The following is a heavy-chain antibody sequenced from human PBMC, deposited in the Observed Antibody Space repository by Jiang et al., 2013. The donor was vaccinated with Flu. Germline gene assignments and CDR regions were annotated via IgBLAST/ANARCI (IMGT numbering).Heavy chain of an antibody. D-gene: IGHD3-22*01. CDR3: AHAAEYYDSSGQTLEYFQH. V-gene: IGHV2-5*02. J-gene: IGHJ1*01. Sequence: KPTQTLTLTCTFSGFSLSTSGVGVGWIRQPPGKALEWLALIYWDDDKRYSPSLKSRLTITKDTSKNQVVLTMTNMDPVDTATYYCAHAAEYYDSSGQTLEYFQHWGQGTLVTVSS. CDR1: GFSLSTSGVG. CDR2: IYWDDDK.